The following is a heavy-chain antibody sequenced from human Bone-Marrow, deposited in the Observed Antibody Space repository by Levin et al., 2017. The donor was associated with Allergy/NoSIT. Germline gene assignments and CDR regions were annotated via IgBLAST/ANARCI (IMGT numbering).Heavy chain of an antibody. CDR1: GFPFADYA. CDR2: ISWNSGSV. J-gene: IGHJ4*02. CDR3: AKHMEEEWLVPDLDY. V-gene: IGHV3-9*01. D-gene: IGHD6-19*01. Sequence: SLPLSCPASGFPFADYAMHWVRQPPGKGLEWVSGISWNSGSVGYADSVKGRFIISSDNAKNSLFLQMNSLRPEDTALYYCAKHMEEEWLVPDLDYWGQGTLVTVSS.